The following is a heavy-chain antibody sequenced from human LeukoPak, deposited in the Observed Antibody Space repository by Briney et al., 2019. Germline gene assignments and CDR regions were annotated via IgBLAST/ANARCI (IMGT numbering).Heavy chain of an antibody. J-gene: IGHJ6*03. CDR2: ITSSGSYI. CDR3: XXXPYSGSYSDYYYYYMDV. Sequence: PGGSLRLSCAASGFTFDDYGMSWVRQAPGKGLEWVSSITSSGSYIYYADSVKGRFTISRDNAKNSLYLQLNSLRAEDTAVYYXXXXPYSGSYSDYYYYYMDVWGKGTTVTVSS. CDR1: GFTFDDYG. D-gene: IGHD1-26*01. V-gene: IGHV3-21*01.